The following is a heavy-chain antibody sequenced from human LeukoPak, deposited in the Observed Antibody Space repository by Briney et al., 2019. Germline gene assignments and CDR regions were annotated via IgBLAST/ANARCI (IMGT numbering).Heavy chain of an antibody. J-gene: IGHJ4*02. D-gene: IGHD2-2*01. CDR1: GFTFGTYW. Sequence: GGSLRLSCAASGFTFGTYWLSWVRQAPGKGLEWVANIKQDGSETYYVDSVKGRFTISRDNAKNSLYLQMSTLKADDTAVYYCAREGVPGNYCHSPSCYFDYWGQGTLVTVSS. CDR2: IKQDGSET. V-gene: IGHV3-7*01. CDR3: AREGVPGNYCHSPSCYFDY.